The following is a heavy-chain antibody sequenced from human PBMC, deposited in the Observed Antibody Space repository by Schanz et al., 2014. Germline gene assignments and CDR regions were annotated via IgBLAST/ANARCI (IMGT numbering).Heavy chain of an antibody. J-gene: IGHJ6*03. CDR3: AGTYCSSTSCYTGYYYMDV. V-gene: IGHV1-69*04. Sequence: QVQLVQSGAEVKKPGASVKVSCKASGYTFVSYSMHWVRQAPGQGLEWMGRIIPILGIANYAQKFQGRVTITADRSTSTAYMELSSLRSEDTAVYYCAGTYCSSTSCYTGYYYMDVWGKGTTVTVSS. CDR1: GYTFVSYS. D-gene: IGHD2-2*02. CDR2: IIPILGIA.